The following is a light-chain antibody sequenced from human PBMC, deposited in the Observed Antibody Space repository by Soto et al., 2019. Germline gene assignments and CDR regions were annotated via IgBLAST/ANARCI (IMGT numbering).Light chain of an antibody. CDR1: SDNVGRFSF. J-gene: IGLJ1*01. CDR2: ELT. CDR3: SSYETTSRHL. V-gene: IGLV2-14*01. Sequence: QSALTQPASVSGSPGQSITISCTGTSDNVGRFSFVSWYQQHPGKAPKRLIYELTKRPSGMSDRFSGSKSGNTASLTISGLQAEDEADYYCSSYETTSRHLFGTGTKVTVL.